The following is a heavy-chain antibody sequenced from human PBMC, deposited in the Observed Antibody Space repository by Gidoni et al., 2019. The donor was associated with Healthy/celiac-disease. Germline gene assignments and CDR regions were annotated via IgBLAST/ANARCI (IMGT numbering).Heavy chain of an antibody. CDR2: IWYDGSNK. Sequence: QVQLVESGGGVVQPGRSLRLSCAASGFTFSSYGMHWVRQAPGKGLEWVAVIWYDGSNKYYADSVKGRFTISRDNSKNTLYLQMNSLRAEDTAVYYCARGYGDYAGTSGMDVWGQGTTVTVSS. J-gene: IGHJ6*02. D-gene: IGHD4-17*01. CDR1: GFTFSSYG. V-gene: IGHV3-33*01. CDR3: ARGYGDYAGTSGMDV.